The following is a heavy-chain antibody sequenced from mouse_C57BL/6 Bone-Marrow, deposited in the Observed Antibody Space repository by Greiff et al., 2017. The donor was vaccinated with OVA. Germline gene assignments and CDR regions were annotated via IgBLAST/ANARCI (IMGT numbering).Heavy chain of an antibody. D-gene: IGHD2-1*01. Sequence: VQLQQSGAELARPGASVKMSCKASGYTFTSYTMHWVKQRPGQGLEWIGYINPSSGYTKYNQKFKDKATLTADKSSSTAYMQLSSLTSEDSAVYYCARSHYYGKGAMDYWGQGTSVTVSS. CDR3: ARSHYYGKGAMDY. J-gene: IGHJ4*01. CDR1: GYTFTSYT. V-gene: IGHV1-4*01. CDR2: INPSSGYT.